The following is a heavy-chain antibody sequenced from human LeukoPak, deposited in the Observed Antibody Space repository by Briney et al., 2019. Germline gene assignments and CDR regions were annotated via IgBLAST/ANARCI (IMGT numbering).Heavy chain of an antibody. CDR3: ARSSSSWLCYFDY. V-gene: IGHV1-3*01. CDR2: INAGNGNT. Sequence: ASVKVSCKASGYTFTSYAMHWVRQAPGQRLEWMGWINAGNGNTKYSQKFQGRVTITRDTSASTAYMELSSLRSEDTAVYYCARSSSSWLCYFDYWGQGTLVTVSS. D-gene: IGHD6-13*01. J-gene: IGHJ4*02. CDR1: GYTFTSYA.